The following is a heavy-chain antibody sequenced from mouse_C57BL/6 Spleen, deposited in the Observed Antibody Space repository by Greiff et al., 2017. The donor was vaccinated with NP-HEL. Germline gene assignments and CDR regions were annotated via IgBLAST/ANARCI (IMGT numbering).Heavy chain of an antibody. CDR2: IDPNSGGT. Sequence: QVQLQQPGAELVKPGASVKLSCKASGYTFTSYWMHWVKQRPGRGLEWIGRIDPNSGGTKYNEKFKGKATLTVDKPSSAAYMQLSSLTSEDSAVYYWARRTTVVATEGWYFDGWGTGTTVTVSS. CDR3: ARRTTVVATEGWYFDG. CDR1: GYTFTSYW. V-gene: IGHV1-72*01. D-gene: IGHD1-1*01. J-gene: IGHJ1*03.